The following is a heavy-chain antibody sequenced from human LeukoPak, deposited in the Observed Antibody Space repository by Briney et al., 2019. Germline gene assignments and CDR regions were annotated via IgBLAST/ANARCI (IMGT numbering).Heavy chain of an antibody. CDR1: GYTFTSYG. CDR2: ISAYNGNT. D-gene: IGHD3-3*01. CDR3: ARGIYRYDFWSGPDAFDI. V-gene: IGHV1-18*01. Sequence: ASVKVSCKASGYTFTSYGISWVRQAPGQGLEWMGWISAYNGNTNYAQKLQGRVTMTTDTSTSTAYMELRSLRSDDTAVYYCARGIYRYDFWSGPDAFDIWGQGTMVTVSS. J-gene: IGHJ3*02.